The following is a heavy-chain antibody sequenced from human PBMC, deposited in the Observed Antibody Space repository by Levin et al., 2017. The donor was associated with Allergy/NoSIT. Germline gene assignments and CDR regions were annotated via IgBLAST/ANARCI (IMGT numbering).Heavy chain of an antibody. CDR2: ISAYNGNT. CDR3: ARSYYYDSSGYYGG. D-gene: IGHD3-22*01. Sequence: ASVKVSCKASGYTFTSYGISWVRQAPGQGLEWMGWISAYNGNTNYAQKLQGRVTMTTDTSTSTAYMELRSLRSDDTAVYYCARSYYYDSSGYYGGWGQGTLVTVSS. J-gene: IGHJ4*02. V-gene: IGHV1-18*01. CDR1: GYTFTSYG.